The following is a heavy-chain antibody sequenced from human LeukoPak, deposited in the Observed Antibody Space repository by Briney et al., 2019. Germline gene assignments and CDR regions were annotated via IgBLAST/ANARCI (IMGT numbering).Heavy chain of an antibody. CDR1: GYTFTGYY. CDR3: ARGNKDYGDYARGLSDY. D-gene: IGHD4-17*01. CDR2: MNPNSGNT. Sequence: ASVKVSCEASGYTFTGYYMHWVRQATGQGLEWMGWMNPNSGNTGSAQKFQGRITMTRNTSIATAYMELSSLRSEDTAVYYCARGNKDYGDYARGLSDYWGQGTLITVSS. V-gene: IGHV1-8*02. J-gene: IGHJ4*02.